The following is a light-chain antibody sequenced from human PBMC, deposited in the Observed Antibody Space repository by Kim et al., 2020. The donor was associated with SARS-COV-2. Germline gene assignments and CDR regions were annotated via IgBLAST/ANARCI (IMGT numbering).Light chain of an antibody. CDR2: DAS. J-gene: IGKJ4*01. CDR3: QQYDNLPLT. CDR1: QDISRY. V-gene: IGKV1-33*01. Sequence: DIQMTQSPSSLSASVGDRVTITCRASQDISRYLNWYQQKPGKAPKLLIYDASNLETGVPSRFSGSGSGTDFTFTISSLQPEDIATYYCQQYDNLPLTFGGGTKVDIK.